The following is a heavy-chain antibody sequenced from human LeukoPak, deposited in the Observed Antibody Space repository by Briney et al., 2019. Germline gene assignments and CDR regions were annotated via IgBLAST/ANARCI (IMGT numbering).Heavy chain of an antibody. V-gene: IGHV3-15*01. CDR3: SSLWYGA. J-gene: IGHJ5*02. D-gene: IGHD3-10*01. CDR1: GFTFSNAW. Sequence: AGSLTLSCAVSGFTFSNAWMYWVRQAPGKGLEWVGRIKSKTDGGTSDYAAPVTGRFTISRDDSKSTLYLQMNSLKIEDTGVYYCSSLWYGAWGQGTLVTVSS. CDR2: IKSKTDGGTS.